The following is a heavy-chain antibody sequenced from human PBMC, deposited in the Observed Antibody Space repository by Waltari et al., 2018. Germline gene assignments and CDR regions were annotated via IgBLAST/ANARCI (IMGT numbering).Heavy chain of an antibody. CDR3: ARSASLSSGWYGGPSY. Sequence: QVQIVQSGAEVKKPGASVKVSCKASGYTFTSYAMHWVRKTPGQMLEWMGWINAGNGNTKYSQKFQGRVTITRDTSASTAYTELSSLRSEDTAVYYCARSASLSSGWYGGPSYWGQGTLVTVSS. CDR1: GYTFTSYA. CDR2: INAGNGNT. V-gene: IGHV1-3*01. D-gene: IGHD6-19*01. J-gene: IGHJ4*02.